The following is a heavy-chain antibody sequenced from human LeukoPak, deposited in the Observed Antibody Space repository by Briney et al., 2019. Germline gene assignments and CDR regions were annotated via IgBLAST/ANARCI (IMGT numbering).Heavy chain of an antibody. CDR1: GFSFSIYW. J-gene: IGHJ4*02. Sequence: GGSLRLSCAASGFSFSIYWMSWVRQAPGKGLERVANIKPDGSEKFYVDSVKGRFTISRDNAKNSLYLQMNSLRAEDTAVYYCASGKGGYYVSSGRFWGQGTLVTVSS. V-gene: IGHV3-7*01. CDR3: ASGKGGYYVSSGRF. D-gene: IGHD3-22*01. CDR2: IKPDGSEK.